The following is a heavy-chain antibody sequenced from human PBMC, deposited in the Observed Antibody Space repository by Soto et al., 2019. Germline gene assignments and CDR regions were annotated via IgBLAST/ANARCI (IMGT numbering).Heavy chain of an antibody. J-gene: IGHJ4*02. CDR3: ARDYKDYDFWSGYYTLAYYFDY. V-gene: IGHV3-30-3*01. CDR1: GFTFSSYA. Sequence: GGSLRLSCAASGFTFSSYAMHWVRQAPGKGLEWVAVISYDGSNKYYADSVKGRFTISRDNSKNTLYLQMNSLRAEDTAVYYCARDYKDYDFWSGYYTLAYYFDYWGQGTLVTVSS. D-gene: IGHD3-3*01. CDR2: ISYDGSNK.